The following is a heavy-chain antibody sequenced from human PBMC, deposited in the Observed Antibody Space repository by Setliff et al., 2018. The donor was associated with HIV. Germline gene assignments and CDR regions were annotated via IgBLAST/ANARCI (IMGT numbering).Heavy chain of an antibody. V-gene: IGHV1-18*01. Sequence: ASVKVSCKASGYTFISYGITWVRQAPGQGLEWMGWISVDKGDTNYAQKLQGRVTMTTDTSTSTAYMELRSLRSGDTAVYYCARGRWLQSAFDYWGQGTQVAVSS. CDR3: ARGRWLQSAFDY. D-gene: IGHD5-12*01. CDR2: ISVDKGDT. CDR1: GYTFISYG. J-gene: IGHJ4*02.